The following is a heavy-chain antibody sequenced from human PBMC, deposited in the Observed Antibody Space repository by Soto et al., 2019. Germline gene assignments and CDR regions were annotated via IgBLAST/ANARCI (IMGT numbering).Heavy chain of an antibody. CDR3: AREDGAPASYYYYGMDV. J-gene: IGHJ6*02. D-gene: IGHD1-26*01. Sequence: QVQLQESGPGLVKPSETLSLTCTVSGGSVSSGSYYWSWIRQPPGKGLEWIGYIYYSGSTNYNPSLKCRVTISVDTSKNQFSLKLSSVNAADTAVYYCAREDGAPASYYYYGMDVWGQGTTVTVSS. CDR1: GGSVSSGSYY. V-gene: IGHV4-61*01. CDR2: IYYSGST.